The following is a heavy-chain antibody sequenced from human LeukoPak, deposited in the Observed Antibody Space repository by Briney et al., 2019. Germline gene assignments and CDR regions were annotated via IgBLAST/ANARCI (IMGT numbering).Heavy chain of an antibody. CDR2: IYHSGST. D-gene: IGHD3-3*01. J-gene: IGHJ4*02. V-gene: IGHV4-59*12. CDR3: ARDDPSFGVVDY. CDR1: GGSISSYY. Sequence: SETLSLTCTVSGGSISSYYWSWIRQPPGKGLEWIGYIYHSGSTYYNPSLKSRVTISVDRSKNQFSLKLSSVTAADTAVYYCARDDPSFGVVDYWGQGTLVTVSS.